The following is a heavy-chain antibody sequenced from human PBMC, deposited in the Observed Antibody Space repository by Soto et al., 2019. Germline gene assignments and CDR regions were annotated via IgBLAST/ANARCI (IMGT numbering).Heavy chain of an antibody. V-gene: IGHV4-31*03. CDR1: GGSISSGGYY. Sequence: PSETLSLTCTVSGGSISSGGYYWSWIRQHPGKGLEWIGYIYYSGSTYYNPSLKSRVTISVDTSKNQFSLKLSSVTAADTAVYYCARSIAAAGSSGWFDPWGQGTLVTVSS. CDR2: IYYSGST. CDR3: ARSIAAAGSSGWFDP. D-gene: IGHD6-13*01. J-gene: IGHJ5*02.